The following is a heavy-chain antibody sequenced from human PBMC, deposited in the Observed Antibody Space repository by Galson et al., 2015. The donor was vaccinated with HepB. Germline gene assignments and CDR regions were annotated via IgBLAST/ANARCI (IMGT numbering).Heavy chain of an antibody. CDR2: ISYDGSNK. J-gene: IGHJ6*02. CDR3: AKPGGPAQPSGWDYYYGMDV. D-gene: IGHD3-10*01. V-gene: IGHV3-30*18. CDR1: GFTFSNYG. Sequence: SLRLSCAASGFTFSNYGMHWVRQAPGKGLEWVAVISYDGSNKYYADSVKGRFTISRDNSKNTLYLQMNSLRTDDTAVYYCAKPGGPAQPSGWDYYYGMDVWGQGTTVTVSS.